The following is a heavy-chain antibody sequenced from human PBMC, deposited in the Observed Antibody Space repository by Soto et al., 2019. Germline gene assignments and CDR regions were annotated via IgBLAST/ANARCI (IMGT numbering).Heavy chain of an antibody. V-gene: IGHV2-70*11. CDR3: ARIPNCYTSGGSTYDY. Sequence: SGPTLVNPTQTLTLTCTFSGFSLSTSERCVSWIRQPPGKALEWLARSDWVDGKDYSTSLKTRLTISKDTSKNQVVLTMTNMVPADTATYYCARIPNCYTSGGSTYDYWRHGTLVTVS. CDR1: GFSLSTSERC. D-gene: IGHD2-15*01. CDR2: SDWVDGK. J-gene: IGHJ4*01.